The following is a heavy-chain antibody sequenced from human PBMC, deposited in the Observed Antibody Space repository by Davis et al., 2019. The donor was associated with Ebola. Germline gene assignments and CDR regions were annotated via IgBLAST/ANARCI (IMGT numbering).Heavy chain of an antibody. J-gene: IGHJ4*02. D-gene: IGHD3-10*01. CDR2: IIPIFGTA. Sequence: SVKVSCKASGGTFSSYAISWVRQAPGQGLEWMGGIIPIFGTANYAQKFQGRVTITADESTSTAYMELSSLRSEDTAVYYCAGSTPGSSHLDFWGQGTQVTVSS. CDR1: GGTFSSYA. CDR3: AGSTPGSSHLDF. V-gene: IGHV1-69*13.